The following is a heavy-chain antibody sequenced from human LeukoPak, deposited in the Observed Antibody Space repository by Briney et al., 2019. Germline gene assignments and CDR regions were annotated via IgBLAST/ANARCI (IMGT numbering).Heavy chain of an antibody. CDR1: GFTFSSYS. D-gene: IGHD2-15*01. Sequence: PGGSLRLSCAASGFTFSSYSMNWVRQAPGKGLEWVSYISSSSSTIYYAYSVKGRFTISRDNAKNSLYLQMNSLRAEDTAVYYCARDRCSGGSCYKSHWGQGTLVTVSS. CDR2: ISSSSSTI. CDR3: ARDRCSGGSCYKSH. V-gene: IGHV3-48*01. J-gene: IGHJ4*02.